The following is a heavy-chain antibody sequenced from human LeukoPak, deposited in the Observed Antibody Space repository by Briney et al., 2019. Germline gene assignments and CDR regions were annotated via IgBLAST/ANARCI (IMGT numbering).Heavy chain of an antibody. D-gene: IGHD4-11*01. CDR2: IYYSGST. CDR3: ARTRDYSNYGFDY. CDR1: GGSISSSSYY. Sequence: SETLSLTCTVSGGSISSSSYYWGWIRRPPGKGLEWIGSIYYSGSTYYNPSLKSRVTISVDTSKNQFSLKLSSVTAADTAVYYCARTRDYSNYGFDYWGQGTLVTVSS. V-gene: IGHV4-39*07. J-gene: IGHJ4*02.